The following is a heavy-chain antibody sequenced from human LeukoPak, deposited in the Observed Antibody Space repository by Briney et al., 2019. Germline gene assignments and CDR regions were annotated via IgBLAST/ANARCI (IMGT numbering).Heavy chain of an antibody. CDR1: GYSFTSYG. V-gene: IGHV1-18*01. D-gene: IGHD2-8*01. CDR3: AREECSIGVCYPSGY. J-gene: IGHJ4*02. Sequence: ASVKVSCRASGYSFTSYGISWVRQAPGQGLEWMGWISTYNANTNYALKLQGRVTLTTDTSTSTAYMELKSLRSDDTAVYYCAREECSIGVCYPSGYWGQGTLVTVSS. CDR2: ISTYNANT.